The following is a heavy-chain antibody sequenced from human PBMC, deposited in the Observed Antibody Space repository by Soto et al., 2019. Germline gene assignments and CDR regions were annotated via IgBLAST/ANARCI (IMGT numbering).Heavy chain of an antibody. Sequence: MLCLRCTVAEGSISSGGYYWSWILQHPGKGLEWIVYIYYSGSTYYNPSLKSRVTISVDTSKNQFSLKLSSVTAADTAVYYCARESGNYYDSSGHYPAGWFDPWGQGTLVTVSS. V-gene: IGHV4-31*03. CDR3: ARESGNYYDSSGHYPAGWFDP. CDR2: IYYSGST. J-gene: IGHJ5*02. D-gene: IGHD3-22*01. CDR1: EGSISSGGYY.